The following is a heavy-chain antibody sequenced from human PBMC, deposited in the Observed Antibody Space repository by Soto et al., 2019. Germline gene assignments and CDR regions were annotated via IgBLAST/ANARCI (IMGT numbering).Heavy chain of an antibody. CDR3: ARSGIIPYYYYGMDV. D-gene: IGHD3-3*01. CDR2: ISGYNGDT. V-gene: IGHV1-18*01. Sequence: QVHLVQSGAEVKKPGASVKVSCKTSGYSFTSSGINWVRQAPGQGLEWMGWISGYNGDTNYLQKFQGRVTMTTDTSTSTAYMELRSLISDDTAVYYCARSGIIPYYYYGMDVWGQGTTVTVSS. J-gene: IGHJ6*02. CDR1: GYSFTSSG.